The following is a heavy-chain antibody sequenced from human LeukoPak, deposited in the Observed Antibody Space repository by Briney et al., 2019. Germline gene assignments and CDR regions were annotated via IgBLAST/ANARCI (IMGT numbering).Heavy chain of an antibody. V-gene: IGHV3-7*01. CDR1: GFTFSSHW. D-gene: IGHD2-21*02. J-gene: IGHJ5*02. Sequence: GGSLRLSCAASGFTFSSHWMSWVRQAPGEGLGCLANIKQDGSEKYYVDSVKGRFTISRDNAKNSLYLQMNSLRAEDTAVYYCARVRSTGIVVVTPFWFDPWGQGTLVTVSS. CDR3: ARVRSTGIVVVTPFWFDP. CDR2: IKQDGSEK.